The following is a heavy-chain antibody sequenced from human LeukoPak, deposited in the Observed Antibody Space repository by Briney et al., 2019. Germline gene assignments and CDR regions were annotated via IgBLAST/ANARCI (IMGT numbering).Heavy chain of an antibody. CDR3: ARVPYYYGLGSYLDY. D-gene: IGHD3-10*01. J-gene: IGHJ4*02. Sequence: SETLSLTCTVSGDSISSFYWSWIRQPPGKGLEWIGYIYYSGSTNYNPSLKSRVTISVDTSKNQFSLKLSSVTAADTAVYYCARVPYYYGLGSYLDYWGQGTLVTVSS. V-gene: IGHV4-59*01. CDR2: IYYSGST. CDR1: GDSISSFY.